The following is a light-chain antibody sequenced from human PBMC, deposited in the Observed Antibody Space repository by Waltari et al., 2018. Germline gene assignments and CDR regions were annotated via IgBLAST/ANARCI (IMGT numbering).Light chain of an antibody. CDR2: WAS. J-gene: IGKJ1*01. CDR3: QQHYGAPLT. CDR1: QPVLSNPDNKNS. V-gene: IGKV4-1*01. Sequence: DIVMTHSPASLAVSLGERASNNCKSSQPVLSNPDNKNSLSWHQQKPGQPPKLLISWASSLESGVPDRFSGSGSGTDFTLTISSLQAEDVAVYFCQQHYGAPLTFGQGTKVEIK.